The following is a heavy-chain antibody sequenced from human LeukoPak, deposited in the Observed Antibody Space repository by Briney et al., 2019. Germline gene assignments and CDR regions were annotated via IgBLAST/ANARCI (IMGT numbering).Heavy chain of an antibody. V-gene: IGHV4-59*08. CDR1: GGSIDDYY. CDR3: ARSDSGTYRHYFDY. Sequence: SETLSLTCTVSGGSIDDYYWSWIRQPPGKGLEWIGYIYYTGSANYNPSLESRVTISVDTSKNQFSLKLNSVTAADTAVYFCARSDSGTYRHYFDYWGQGTLVTVSS. D-gene: IGHD1-26*01. CDR2: IYYTGSA. J-gene: IGHJ4*02.